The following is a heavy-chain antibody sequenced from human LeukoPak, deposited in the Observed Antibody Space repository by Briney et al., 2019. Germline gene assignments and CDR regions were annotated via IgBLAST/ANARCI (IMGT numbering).Heavy chain of an antibody. CDR3: AKELTASLPDYDYVWGSYRYTRNDAFDI. Sequence: GGSLRLSCAASGFTFSSYGMHWVRQAPGKGLEWVAVISYDGSNKYYADSVKGRFTISRDNSKNTLYLQMNSLRAEDTAVYYCAKELTASLPDYDYVWGSYRYTRNDAFDIWGQGTMVTVSS. CDR2: ISYDGSNK. CDR1: GFTFSSYG. V-gene: IGHV3-30*18. J-gene: IGHJ3*02. D-gene: IGHD3-16*02.